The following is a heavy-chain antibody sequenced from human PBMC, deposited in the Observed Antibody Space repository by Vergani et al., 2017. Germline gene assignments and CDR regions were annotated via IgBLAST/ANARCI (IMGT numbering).Heavy chain of an antibody. CDR3: ATFLPATQQLVYFDH. V-gene: IGHV3-9*01. J-gene: IGHJ4*02. CDR1: GFTFDDYA. CDR2: ISWNSGSI. Sequence: EVQLMESGGGLVQPGRSLRLSCAASGFTFDDYAMHWVRQAPGKGLEWVSGISWNSGSIGYADSVKGRFTISRDNANNSLYLQMNSLRAEDTALYYCATFLPATQQLVYFDHWGQGTLVTVSS. D-gene: IGHD6-13*01.